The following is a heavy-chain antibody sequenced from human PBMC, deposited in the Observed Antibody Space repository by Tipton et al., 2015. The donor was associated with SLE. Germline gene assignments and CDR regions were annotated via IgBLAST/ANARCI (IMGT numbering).Heavy chain of an antibody. Sequence: TLSLTCTVSGGAISTFYWSWIRQSAGKGLEWIGRIYSSGRTYYNPSLESRVSTSVDTSKNQFSLKLTSVTAADTAVYYCARHFPRHYDSRTYSEAFDIWGQGTMVTVS. V-gene: IGHV4-4*07. D-gene: IGHD3-22*01. J-gene: IGHJ3*02. CDR1: GGAISTFY. CDR2: IYSSGRT. CDR3: ARHFPRHYDSRTYSEAFDI.